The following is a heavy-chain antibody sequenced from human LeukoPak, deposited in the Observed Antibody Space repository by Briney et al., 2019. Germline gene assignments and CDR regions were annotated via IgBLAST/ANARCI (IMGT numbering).Heavy chain of an antibody. CDR3: AGTGLSSGWYYFDY. V-gene: IGHV4-39*01. CDR2: IYYSGST. J-gene: IGHJ4*02. Sequence: SETLSHTCTVSGGSISSSSYYWGWIRQPPGKGLEWIGSIYYSGSTYYNPSLKSRVTISVDTSKNQFSLKLSSVTAADTAVYYCAGTGLSSGWYYFDYWGQGTLVTVSS. D-gene: IGHD6-13*01. CDR1: GGSISSSSYY.